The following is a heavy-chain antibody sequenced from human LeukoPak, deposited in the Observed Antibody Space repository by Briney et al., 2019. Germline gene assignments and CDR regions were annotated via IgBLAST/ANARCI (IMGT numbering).Heavy chain of an antibody. CDR3: AKDREGENYFDY. CDR2: IRFDGSNK. CDR1: GFTFSSHG. Sequence: PGGSLRLSCAASGFTFSSHGMHWVRQAPGKGLEWVAFIRFDGSNKYYADSVKGRFTISRDNSKTTLYLQMNSLRAEDTAVYYCAKDREGENYFDYWGQGTLVTVSS. V-gene: IGHV3-30*02. J-gene: IGHJ4*02.